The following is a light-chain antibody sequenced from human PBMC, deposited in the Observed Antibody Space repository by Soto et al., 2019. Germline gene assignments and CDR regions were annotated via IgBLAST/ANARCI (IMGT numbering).Light chain of an antibody. J-gene: IGLJ3*02. V-gene: IGLV1-44*01. CDR2: SNN. CDR3: AAWDVSLNGRV. CDR1: SSNIGSNT. Sequence: HSVLTQPPSASGTPGQRVTISCSGSSSNIGSNTVSWYQQLPGTAPKLLIHSNNQRPSGVPDRFSGSQSGTSASLAISGLQSEDEADYYCAAWDVSLNGRVFGGGTKLTVL.